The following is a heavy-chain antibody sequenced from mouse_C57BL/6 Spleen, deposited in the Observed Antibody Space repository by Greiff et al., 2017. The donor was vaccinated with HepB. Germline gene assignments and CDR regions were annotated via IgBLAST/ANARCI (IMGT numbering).Heavy chain of an antibody. CDR3: ARHPTTVVATPDV. Sequence: EVHLVESGGGLVKPGGSLKLSCAASGFTFSSYTMSWVRQTPEKRLEWVATISGGGGNTYYPDSVKGRFTISRDNAKNTLYLQMSSLRSEDTALYYCARHPTTVVATPDVWGTGTTVTVSS. CDR1: GFTFSSYT. CDR2: ISGGGGNT. V-gene: IGHV5-9*01. D-gene: IGHD1-1*01. J-gene: IGHJ1*03.